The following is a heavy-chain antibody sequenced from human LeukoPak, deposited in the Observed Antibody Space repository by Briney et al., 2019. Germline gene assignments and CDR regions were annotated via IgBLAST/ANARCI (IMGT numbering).Heavy chain of an antibody. Sequence: SETLSLTCTVSGGSFTNNYWAWIRQPPGKGLEWIGYIHDSGNSNYNPSLRSRVTMSIDTSKNQFSLKLTSVTAADTAVYYCARDRSAAPADYWGQGTLVTVSS. D-gene: IGHD6-13*01. CDR1: GGSFTNNY. V-gene: IGHV4-59*13. CDR2: IHDSGNS. CDR3: ARDRSAAPADY. J-gene: IGHJ4*02.